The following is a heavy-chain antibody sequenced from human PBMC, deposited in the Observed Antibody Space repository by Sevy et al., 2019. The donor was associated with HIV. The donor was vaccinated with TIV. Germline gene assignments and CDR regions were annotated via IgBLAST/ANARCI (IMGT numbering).Heavy chain of an antibody. Sequence: GGSLRLSCAASGFTFSAYWMAWVRQAPGKGLEWVANLNQDGGEKYPVESVRGRFTISRDNAKNSLYLQMNSVRVEDTGIHYWAIDAWRSLVSWGRGTMVTVSS. J-gene: IGHJ3*01. CDR1: GFTFSAYW. CDR3: AIDAWRSLVS. CDR2: LNQDGGEK. D-gene: IGHD6-6*01. V-gene: IGHV3-7*01.